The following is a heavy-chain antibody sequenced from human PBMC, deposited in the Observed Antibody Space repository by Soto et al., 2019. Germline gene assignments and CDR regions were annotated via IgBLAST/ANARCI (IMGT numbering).Heavy chain of an antibody. D-gene: IGHD1-1*01. Sequence: QVQLVQSGAEVKKPGASVKVSCKASGYTFTTYSITWVRKAPGQGLEWMGWISTYNVNSNYTRKVQGRVTMTTDTATITAYMELRSLRSDDTAVYYWARGDAYNAPCDYWGQGTLVTVSS. J-gene: IGHJ4*02. CDR2: ISTYNVNS. V-gene: IGHV1-18*01. CDR3: ARGDAYNAPCDY. CDR1: GYTFTTYS.